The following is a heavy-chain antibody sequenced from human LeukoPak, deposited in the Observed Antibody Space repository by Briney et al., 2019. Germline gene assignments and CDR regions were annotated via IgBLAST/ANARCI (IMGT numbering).Heavy chain of an antibody. Sequence: PGRSLRLSCAASGFTFSSYAMHWVRQAPGKGLEWVAVISYDGSNKYYADSVKGRFTISRDNSKNTLYLQMNSLRAEDTAVYYCAKGDDSSGYYYEASLDYWGQGTLVTVSS. CDR2: ISYDGSNK. J-gene: IGHJ4*02. D-gene: IGHD3-22*01. CDR1: GFTFSSYA. CDR3: AKGDDSSGYYYEASLDY. V-gene: IGHV3-30-3*01.